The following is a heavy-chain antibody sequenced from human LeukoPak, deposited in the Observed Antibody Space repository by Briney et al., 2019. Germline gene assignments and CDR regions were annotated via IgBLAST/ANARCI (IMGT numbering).Heavy chain of an antibody. CDR2: IIPIFGTA. D-gene: IGHD1-26*01. V-gene: IGHV1-69*13. J-gene: IGHJ4*02. CDR3: ARDPGSGRYSGSYVNY. CDR1: GGTFSSYA. Sequence: SVKVSCKASGGTFSSYAIGWVRQAPGQGLEWMGGIIPIFGTANYAQKFQGRVTITADESTSTAYMELSSLRSEDTAVYYCARDPGSGRYSGSYVNYWGQGTLVTVSS.